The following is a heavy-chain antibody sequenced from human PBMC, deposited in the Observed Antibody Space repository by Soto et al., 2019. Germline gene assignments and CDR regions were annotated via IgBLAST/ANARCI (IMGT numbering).Heavy chain of an antibody. Sequence: SETLSLTCTVSGGSISSGGYYWSWIRQHPGKGLEWIGYIYYSGSTYYNPSLKSRVTISVDTSKNQFSLKLSSVTAADTAVYYCARCTFGSGSYYNRGMYYFDYWGQGTLVTVSS. V-gene: IGHV4-31*03. CDR2: IYYSGST. CDR3: ARCTFGSGSYYNRGMYYFDY. J-gene: IGHJ4*02. CDR1: GGSISSGGYY. D-gene: IGHD3-10*01.